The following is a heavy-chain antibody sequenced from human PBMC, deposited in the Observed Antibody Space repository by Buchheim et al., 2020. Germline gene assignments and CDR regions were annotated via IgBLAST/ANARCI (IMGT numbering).Heavy chain of an antibody. D-gene: IGHD3-16*01. CDR2: RDPDETYT. Sequence: EVQLVESGGGLVQSGGSLRLSCAASGFTFSNFWMHWVRQDSGNGLVWVSRRDPDETYTDHADSVKGRFTISRDDAKNTLYLQKNGLRAEDTAMYYCARDGASFGFLNWLGPWGQGTL. CDR3: ARDGASFGFLNWLGP. CDR1: GFTFSNFW. V-gene: IGHV3-74*01. J-gene: IGHJ5*02.